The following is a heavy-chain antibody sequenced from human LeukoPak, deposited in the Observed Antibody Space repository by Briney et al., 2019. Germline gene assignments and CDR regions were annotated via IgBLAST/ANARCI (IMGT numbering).Heavy chain of an antibody. CDR3: AKGYYSSASRWVVGY. J-gene: IGHJ4*02. CDR1: GFTFSSNA. V-gene: IGHV3-23*01. Sequence: GGSLRLSCAASGFTFSSNAMSWVRQAPGKGLEWVSVISGSGGSTYYADSVKGRFTISRDNSKNTLYLQMNSLRAEDTAVYYCAKGYYSSASRWVVGYWGQGTLVTVSS. CDR2: ISGSGGST. D-gene: IGHD6-19*01.